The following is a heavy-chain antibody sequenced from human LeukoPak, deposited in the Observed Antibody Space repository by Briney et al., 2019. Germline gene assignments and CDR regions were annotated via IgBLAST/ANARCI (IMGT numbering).Heavy chain of an antibody. J-gene: IGHJ1*01. D-gene: IGHD1-26*01. CDR3: ARSGSYGEYFQH. CDR2: IIPIFGTA. V-gene: IGHV1-69*13. CDR1: GGTFSSYA. Sequence: SVKVSCKASGGTFSSYAISWVRQAPGQGLEWMGGIIPIFGTANYAQKFQGRVTITADESTSTAYMELSSLRSEDTAVYYCARSGSYGEYFQHWGQGTLVTVSS.